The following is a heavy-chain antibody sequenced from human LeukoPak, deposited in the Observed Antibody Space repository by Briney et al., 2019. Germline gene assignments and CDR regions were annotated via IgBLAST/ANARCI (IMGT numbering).Heavy chain of an antibody. V-gene: IGHV3-23*01. Sequence: GGSLRLSCAASGFTFSSYGMSWVRQAPGKGLEWVSAVSGSDNNTYYADSVKGRFTISRDNAKNSLYLQMNSLRAEDTAVYYCAELGITMIGGVWGKGTTVTISS. CDR2: VSGSDNNT. CDR1: GFTFSSYG. J-gene: IGHJ6*04. D-gene: IGHD3-10*02. CDR3: AELGITMIGGV.